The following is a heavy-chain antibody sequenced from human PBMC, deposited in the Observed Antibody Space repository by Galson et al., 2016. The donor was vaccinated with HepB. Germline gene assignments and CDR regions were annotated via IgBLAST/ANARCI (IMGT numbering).Heavy chain of an antibody. Sequence: SETLSLTCTVSGGSVSSGPYYWSWIRQPPGKGLEWVGFMYYSGSTNYNPSLKSRVTVSIDTSKTQFSGKLSYVTAADTAVYYCARVRSVGYYFDSWGQGTLVTVSS. CDR1: GGSVSSGPYY. CDR3: ARVRSVGYYFDS. D-gene: IGHD1-26*01. CDR2: MYYSGST. V-gene: IGHV4-61*01. J-gene: IGHJ4*02.